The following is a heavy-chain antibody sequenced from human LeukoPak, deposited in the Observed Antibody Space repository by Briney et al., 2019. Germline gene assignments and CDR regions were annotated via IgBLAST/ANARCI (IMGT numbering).Heavy chain of an antibody. D-gene: IGHD2-15*01. J-gene: IGHJ2*01. Sequence: NAGESLRISCKGSGYSFTSYWISWVRQMPGKGLEWMGRIDPSDSYTNYSPSFQGQVTISADESISTADLQWSSLKASDTAMYYCARLVVVVAATHYWYFDLWGRGTLVTVSS. V-gene: IGHV5-10-1*04. CDR2: IDPSDSYT. CDR1: GYSFTSYW. CDR3: ARLVVVVAATHYWYFDL.